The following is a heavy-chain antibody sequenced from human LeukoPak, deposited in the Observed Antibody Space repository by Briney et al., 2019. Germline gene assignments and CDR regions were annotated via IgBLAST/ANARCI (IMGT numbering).Heavy chain of an antibody. CDR1: GYTFTSYG. J-gene: IGHJ4*02. D-gene: IGHD2-15*01. CDR3: ARGQLIKYCSGGSCYEDDY. CDR2: ISAYNGNT. V-gene: IGHV1-18*01. Sequence: ASVKVSCKASGYTFTSYGISWVRQAPGQGLEWMRWISAYNGNTNYAQKLQGRVTMTTDTSTSTAYMELSRLRSDDTAVYYCARGQLIKYCSGGSCYEDDYWGQGTLVTVSS.